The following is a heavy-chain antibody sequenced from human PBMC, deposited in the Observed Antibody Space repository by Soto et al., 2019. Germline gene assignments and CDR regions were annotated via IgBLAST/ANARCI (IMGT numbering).Heavy chain of an antibody. J-gene: IGHJ6*03. D-gene: IGHD6-19*01. CDR1: GGSFSGYY. CDR3: ARGERYSSGFGPYYYYMDV. Sequence: SETLSLTCAVYGGSFSGYYWSWIRQPPGKGLEWIGEINHSGSTNYNPSLKSRVTISVDTSKNQFSLKLSSVTAADTAVYYCARGERYSSGFGPYYYYMDVWGKGTTVTVSS. V-gene: IGHV4-34*01. CDR2: INHSGST.